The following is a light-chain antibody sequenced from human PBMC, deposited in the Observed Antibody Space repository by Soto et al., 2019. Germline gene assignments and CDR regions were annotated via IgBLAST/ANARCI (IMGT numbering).Light chain of an antibody. CDR1: GSDVGSYNR. CDR2: EVS. Sequence: QSALTQPPSVSGSPGQSVTISCTGTGSDVGSYNRVSWYQQPPDTAPKLMLYEVSYRPSGVPDRFSGSKSGSTASLTISGLQAEDEADYYCSSYTSSGTYVFGTGTKLTVL. CDR3: SSYTSSGTYV. J-gene: IGLJ1*01. V-gene: IGLV2-18*02.